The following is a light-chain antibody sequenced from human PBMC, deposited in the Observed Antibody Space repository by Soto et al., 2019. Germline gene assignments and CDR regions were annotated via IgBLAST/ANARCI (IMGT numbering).Light chain of an antibody. CDR2: DVA. Sequence: SALTQPASVSGSPGQSIAISCTGTSSDVGAYNLVCWFQQHPGEAPKLMIYDVATRPSGISDRFSGSKSGNTASLTISGLQAEDEAHYYCSSYTTSGTLVFGGGTKLTVL. V-gene: IGLV2-14*03. CDR3: SSYTTSGTLV. J-gene: IGLJ2*01. CDR1: SSDVGAYNL.